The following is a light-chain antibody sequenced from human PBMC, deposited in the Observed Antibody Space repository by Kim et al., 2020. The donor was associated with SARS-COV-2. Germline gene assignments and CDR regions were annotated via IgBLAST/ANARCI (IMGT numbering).Light chain of an antibody. CDR1: SGSIASNY. CDR2: EDN. V-gene: IGLV6-57*02. J-gene: IGLJ2*01. Sequence: KTVTITCTGSSGSIASNYVQWYQQRPGSAPTSVIYEDNQRPSGVPDRFSGSIDSSSNSASLTISGLQTEDEADYYCQSYDRNNHVVFGGGTQLTVL. CDR3: QSYDRNNHVV.